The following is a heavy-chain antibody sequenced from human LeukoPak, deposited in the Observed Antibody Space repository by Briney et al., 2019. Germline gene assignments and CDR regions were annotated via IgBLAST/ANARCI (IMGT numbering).Heavy chain of an antibody. CDR3: ATTLHSGYYDLY. D-gene: IGHD3-22*01. CDR2: IGGSGAGT. CDR1: GFTFSSSA. J-gene: IGHJ4*02. Sequence: QPGGSLRLSCAASGFTFSSSAMSWVRQAPGKGLGWVSGIGGSGAGTYYAVSVKGRFTISRDNSKNTLYLQMNSLRAEDTAVYYCATTLHSGYYDLYWGQGTLVTVSS. V-gene: IGHV3-23*01.